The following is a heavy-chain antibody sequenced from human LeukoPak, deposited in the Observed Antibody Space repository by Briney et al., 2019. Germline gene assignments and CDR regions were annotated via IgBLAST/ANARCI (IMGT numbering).Heavy chain of an antibody. CDR2: IYYNGST. Sequence: TSETLSLTCTVSGGSISSNNYYWGWIRQPPGKGLEWIGSIYYNGSTYYNPSLKSRVTISVDTSKNQFSLKLSSVTAADTAVYYCARVCVWGSYRYLWNWFDPWGQGTLVTVSS. CDR1: GGSISSNNYY. J-gene: IGHJ5*02. CDR3: ARVCVWGSYRYLWNWFDP. V-gene: IGHV4-39*07. D-gene: IGHD3-16*02.